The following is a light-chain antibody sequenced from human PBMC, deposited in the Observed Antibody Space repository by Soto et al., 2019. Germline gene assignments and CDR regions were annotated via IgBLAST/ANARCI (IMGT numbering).Light chain of an antibody. Sequence: EIVLTQSPATLSLSPGERATLSCRASQSVSNYLAWYQQKPGQAPRLLSYDASNMATDIPARFSGSGSGTDFTLTISSLEPEDFAVYYCQQRSNWPPFTLGPGTKVDIK. CDR1: QSVSNY. V-gene: IGKV3-11*01. CDR3: QQRSNWPPFT. J-gene: IGKJ3*01. CDR2: DAS.